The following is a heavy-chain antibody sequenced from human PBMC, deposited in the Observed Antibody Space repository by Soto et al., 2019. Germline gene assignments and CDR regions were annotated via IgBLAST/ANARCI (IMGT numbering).Heavy chain of an antibody. CDR3: AHRGLTMVPGPPTNWFDT. CDR2: IYWDDEK. D-gene: IGHD3-10*01. V-gene: IGHV2-5*02. J-gene: IGHJ5*02. Sequence: QITLKESGPTLVKPTQTLSLTCTLSGLSLSTSGVGVGWIRQPPGKALEWLALIYWDDEKRYSPSLKHRLTITQDTSKNEVVLTMTDMDPVDTATYYCAHRGLTMVPGPPTNWFDTWGQGTLVTVSS. CDR1: GLSLSTSGVG.